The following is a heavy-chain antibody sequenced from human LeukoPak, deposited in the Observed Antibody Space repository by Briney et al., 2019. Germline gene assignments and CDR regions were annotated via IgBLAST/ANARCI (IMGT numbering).Heavy chain of an antibody. CDR3: ARDTLVYGDSPDAFDI. CDR1: GFTFDDYA. J-gene: IGHJ3*02. D-gene: IGHD4-17*01. CDR2: ITWDGGST. Sequence: PGGSLRLSCTASGFTFDDYAMHWVRQAPGKGLDWVSLITWDGGSTYADSVKGRFTISRDNAKNSLYLQMNSLRDEDTAVYYCARDTLVYGDSPDAFDIWGQGTMVTVSS. V-gene: IGHV3-43D*03.